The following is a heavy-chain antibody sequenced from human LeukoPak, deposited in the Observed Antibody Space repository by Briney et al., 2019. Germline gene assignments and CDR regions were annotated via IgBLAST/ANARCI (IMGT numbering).Heavy chain of an antibody. CDR1: GASISSYF. CDR3: TRDRSALDT. V-gene: IGHV4-59*01. D-gene: IGHD3-9*01. CDR2: ISNIGST. Sequence: SETLSLTCSVSGASISSYFWTWIRQSPGKGLEWIGYISNIGSTNYNPSLKSRVTISGDTSKNQFSLKLSSVTAADTAVYYCTRDRSALDTWGQGTMVTVSS. J-gene: IGHJ3*01.